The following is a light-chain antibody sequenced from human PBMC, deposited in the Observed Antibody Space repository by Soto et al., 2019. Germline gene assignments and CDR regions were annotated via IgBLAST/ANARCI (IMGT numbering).Light chain of an antibody. V-gene: IGKV3-20*01. CDR1: QSVSSSY. CDR3: RQYGSSAPIP. J-gene: IGKJ5*01. Sequence: GLTLSPGTLSLTTGERATLSCRAIQSVSSSYLAWYQQKPGQAPRLLIYGASIRATGIPDRFSGSGSETDFTLTISRLEPEDFALYYCRQYGSSAPIPSGQGTRLEI. CDR2: GAS.